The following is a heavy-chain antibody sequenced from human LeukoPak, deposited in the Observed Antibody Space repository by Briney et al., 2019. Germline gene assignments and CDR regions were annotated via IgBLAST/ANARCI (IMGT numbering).Heavy chain of an antibody. V-gene: IGHV3-9*01. Sequence: GGSLRLSCAASGFTFDDYAMHWVRQAPGKGLEWVSGISWNSGSIGYADSVKGRFTISRDNAKNSLYLQMNSLRAEDTALYYCAKDIRPIVVVVAAETGGYDYWGQGTLVTVSS. CDR3: AKDIRPIVVVVAAETGGYDY. D-gene: IGHD2-15*01. CDR1: GFTFDDYA. CDR2: ISWNSGSI. J-gene: IGHJ4*02.